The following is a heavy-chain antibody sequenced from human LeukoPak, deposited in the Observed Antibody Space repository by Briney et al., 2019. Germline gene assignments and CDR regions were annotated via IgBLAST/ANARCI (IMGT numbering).Heavy chain of an antibody. D-gene: IGHD2-21*01. CDR3: AKDRGAYASPYYFDY. V-gene: IGHV3-23*01. CDR2: ISGSGGST. Sequence: PGGSLRLSCAASGFTFSSYAMSWVRQAPGKGLEWVSAISGSGGSTYYADSVKGRFTISRDNSKNTLYLQMNSLRAEDTAVYCCAKDRGAYASPYYFDYWGQGTLVTVSS. CDR1: GFTFSSYA. J-gene: IGHJ4*02.